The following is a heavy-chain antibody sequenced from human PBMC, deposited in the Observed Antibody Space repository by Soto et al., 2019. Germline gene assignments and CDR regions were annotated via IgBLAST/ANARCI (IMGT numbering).Heavy chain of an antibody. Sequence: PSETLSLTCTVSGCSTSGISYSWGWIRQPPGKGLEWIGSMYYSGSTFSNPSLKSRVTISVDTSKNQLSLKLSSVTASDTAVYYCARHPYSASYITIVATAMVLDAFDICGQRTMVPVS. D-gene: IGHD2-2*01. CDR3: ARHPYSASYITIVATAMVLDAFDI. CDR2: MYYSGST. J-gene: IGHJ3*02. CDR1: GCSTSGISYS. V-gene: IGHV4-39*01.